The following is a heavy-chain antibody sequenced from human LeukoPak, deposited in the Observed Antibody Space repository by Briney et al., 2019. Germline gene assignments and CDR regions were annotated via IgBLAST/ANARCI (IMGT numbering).Heavy chain of an antibody. D-gene: IGHD2-8*01. CDR3: AGGAGMLEH. CDR2: TYYRSKWYN. CDR1: GDSVSSNSVA. J-gene: IGHJ1*01. V-gene: IGHV6-1*01. Sequence: SQTLSLTCAISGDSVSSNSVAWNWIRQSPSRGLEWLGRTYYRSKWYNGYAVSVKSRITIQPDTSKNQFSLQLNSVTPEDTAVYYCAGGAGMLEHWGQGTLVTVSS.